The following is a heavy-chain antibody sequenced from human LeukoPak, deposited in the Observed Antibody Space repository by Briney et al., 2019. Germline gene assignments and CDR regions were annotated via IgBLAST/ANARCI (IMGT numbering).Heavy chain of an antibody. Sequence: ASVKVSCKVSGYTLTELSMHWVRQAPGKGLEWMGGFDPEDGETIYAQKFQGRVTMTEDTSTDTAYMELSSLRSEDTAVYYCASPGYCSGGSCLDYYYYGMDVWGQGTTVTVSS. CDR1: GYTLTELS. CDR2: FDPEDGET. V-gene: IGHV1-24*01. D-gene: IGHD2-15*01. J-gene: IGHJ6*02. CDR3: ASPGYCSGGSCLDYYYYGMDV.